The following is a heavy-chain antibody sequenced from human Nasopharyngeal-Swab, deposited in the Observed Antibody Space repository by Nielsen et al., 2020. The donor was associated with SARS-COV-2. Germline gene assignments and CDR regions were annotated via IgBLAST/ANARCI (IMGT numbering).Heavy chain of an antibody. CDR1: GFIFSDSA. CDR3: TRCGGSCYTGKDY. V-gene: IGHV3-73*01. CDR2: IRSKGNSYAT. J-gene: IGHJ4*02. Sequence: GESLKISCAASGFIFSDSAIHWVRQASGKGLEWVGRIRSKGNSYATAYAASVKGRFTISRDDSKNTAYLQINSLITEDTAVYYCTRCGGSCYTGKDYWGQGTLVTVSS. D-gene: IGHD2-15*01.